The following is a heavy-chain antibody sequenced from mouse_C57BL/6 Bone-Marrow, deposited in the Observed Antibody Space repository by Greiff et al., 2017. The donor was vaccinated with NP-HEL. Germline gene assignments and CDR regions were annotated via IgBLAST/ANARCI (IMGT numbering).Heavy chain of an antibody. CDR1: GYTFTSYW. V-gene: IGHV1-59*01. CDR2: IDPSDSYT. J-gene: IGHJ3*01. Sequence: QVQLQQPGAELVRPGNSVKLSCKASGYTFTSYWMHWVKQRPGQGLEWIGVIDPSDSYTNYNQKFKGKATLTVDTSSSTAYMQLSSLTSEDSAVYYCARGGYPFAYWGQGTLVTVSA. CDR3: ARGGYPFAY.